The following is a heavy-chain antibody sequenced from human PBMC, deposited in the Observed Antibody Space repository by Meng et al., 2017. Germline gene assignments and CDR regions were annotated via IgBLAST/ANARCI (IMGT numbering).Heavy chain of an antibody. D-gene: IGHD5-24*01. V-gene: IGHV1-24*01. CDR3: ATSGGQRWLQLSPYFDY. CDR2: FDPEDGET. Sequence: ASVKVSCKASGYTFTSYGISWVRQAPGKGLEWMGGFDPEDGETIYAQKFQGRVTMTEDTSTDTAYMELSSLRSEDTAVYYCATSGGQRWLQLSPYFDYWGQGTLVTVSS. J-gene: IGHJ4*02. CDR1: GYTFTSYG.